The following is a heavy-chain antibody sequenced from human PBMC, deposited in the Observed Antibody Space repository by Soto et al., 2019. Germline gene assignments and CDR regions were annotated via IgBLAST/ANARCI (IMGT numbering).Heavy chain of an antibody. D-gene: IGHD3-3*01. Sequence: QVQLQQWGAGLLKPSETLSLTCAVSGGSFSGYYWSWIRQPPGKGLEWMGEINHSGSTNYNPSLKSRVTISVDTSKNQFSLKLSSVTAADTAVYYCAGDRGVVPVIRYYYYMDVWGKGTTVTVSS. J-gene: IGHJ6*03. CDR3: AGDRGVVPVIRYYYYMDV. CDR1: GGSFSGYY. V-gene: IGHV4-34*01. CDR2: INHSGST.